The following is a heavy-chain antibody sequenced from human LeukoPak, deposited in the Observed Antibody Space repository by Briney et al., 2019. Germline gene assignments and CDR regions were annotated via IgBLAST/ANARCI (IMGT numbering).Heavy chain of an antibody. CDR1: GFTFNNYW. CDR2: INSDGGST. D-gene: IGHD5-12*01. CDR3: ARVHGYVSGAFDY. Sequence: PGGSLRLSCAASGFTFNNYWMHWVRQAPGKGLVWVSHINSDGGSTTYADSVKGRFTISRDNAKNTLYLQMNSLRAEDTAVYYCARVHGYVSGAFDYWGQGSLVTVSS. J-gene: IGHJ4*02. V-gene: IGHV3-74*03.